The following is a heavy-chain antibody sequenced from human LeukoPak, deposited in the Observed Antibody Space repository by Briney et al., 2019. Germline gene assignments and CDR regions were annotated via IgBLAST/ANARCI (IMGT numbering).Heavy chain of an antibody. J-gene: IGHJ6*01. CDR3: ATTEKNRYYINL. Sequence: SQTLSLTCTVSGGSISSGGYYWSWIRQHPGKGLEWIGYIYHSGSTYYNPSLKSRVTISVDRSKNQFSLKLSSVTAADTAVYFCATTEKNRYYINLWGPGTTVIVSS. CDR2: IYHSGST. D-gene: IGHD2-21*01. V-gene: IGHV4-31*03. CDR1: GGSISSGGYY.